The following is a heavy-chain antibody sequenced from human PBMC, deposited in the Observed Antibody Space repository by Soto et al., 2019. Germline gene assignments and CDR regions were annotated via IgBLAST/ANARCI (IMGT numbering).Heavy chain of an antibody. V-gene: IGHV5-51*01. CDR2: IYPGDSDT. J-gene: IGHJ6*02. Sequence: GESLKISCKGSGYSFTSYWIGWVCQMPGKGLEWMGMIYPGDSDTRYSPSFQGQVTISADKSISTAYLQWSSLKASDTAMYYCARHSRLGYCSGGSCRTYYYYGMDVWGQGTTVTVSS. CDR1: GYSFTSYW. D-gene: IGHD2-15*01. CDR3: ARHSRLGYCSGGSCRTYYYYGMDV.